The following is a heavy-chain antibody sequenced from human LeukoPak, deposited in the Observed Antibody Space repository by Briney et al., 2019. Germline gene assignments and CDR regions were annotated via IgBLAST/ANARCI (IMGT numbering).Heavy chain of an antibody. CDR3: ARLTAYYGSGKGDY. V-gene: IGHV1-3*01. CDR2: INAGNGKT. J-gene: IGHJ4*02. D-gene: IGHD3-10*01. Sequence: ASVKVSCKASGYTFTSYAMHWVRQAPGQRLAWMGWINAGNGKTKYSQKFQGRVNMIRDTSASTAYMELSSLRSEDTAVYYCARLTAYYGSGKGDYWGQGTLVTVSS. CDR1: GYTFTSYA.